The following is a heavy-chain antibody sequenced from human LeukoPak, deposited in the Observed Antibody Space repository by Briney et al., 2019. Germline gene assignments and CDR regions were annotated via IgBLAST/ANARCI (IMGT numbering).Heavy chain of an antibody. CDR2: IIPIFGTA. CDR3: ARCVGQWLVTWFDP. Sequence: SVKVSCKASGGTFSSYAISWVRQAPGQGLELMGGIIPIFGTANYAQKFQGRVTITADESTSTAYMELSSLRSEDTAVYYCARCVGQWLVTWFDPWGQGTLVTVSS. J-gene: IGHJ5*02. V-gene: IGHV1-69*13. D-gene: IGHD6-19*01. CDR1: GGTFSSYA.